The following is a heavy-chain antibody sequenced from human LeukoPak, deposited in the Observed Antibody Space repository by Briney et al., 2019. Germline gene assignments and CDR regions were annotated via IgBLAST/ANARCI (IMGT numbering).Heavy chain of an antibody. D-gene: IGHD5-12*01. Sequence: RGASVTVSCKASGYTFTGYGISWVRQAPGQGLEWMGWISAYNGNTNYAQKLQGRVTMTTDTSTSTAYMELRSLRSDDTAVYYCARDSGYEMEWPFDIWGQGTMVTVSS. CDR3: ARDSGYEMEWPFDI. J-gene: IGHJ3*02. CDR1: GYTFTGYG. V-gene: IGHV1-18*01. CDR2: ISAYNGNT.